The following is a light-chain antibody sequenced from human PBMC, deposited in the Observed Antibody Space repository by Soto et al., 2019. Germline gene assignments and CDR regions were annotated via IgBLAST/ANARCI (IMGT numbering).Light chain of an antibody. CDR3: QQYNSYLWT. CDR2: DAS. Sequence: DIQMPQSPSSPFVYVGDLVSITCRASQSISSWLAWYQQKPGKAPKLLIYDASSLESGVPSRFSGSGSGTEFTLTISSLQPDDFATYYCQQYNSYLWTFGQGTKVDIK. J-gene: IGKJ1*01. V-gene: IGKV1-5*01. CDR1: QSISSW.